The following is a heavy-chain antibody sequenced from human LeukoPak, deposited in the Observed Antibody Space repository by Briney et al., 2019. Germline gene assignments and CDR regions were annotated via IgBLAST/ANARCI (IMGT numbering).Heavy chain of an antibody. CDR1: GFTFSTSW. Sequence: GGSLRLSCAASGFTFSTSWMTWVRQAPGKGLEWVANINQDGSEEKYADSVKGRFTIFRDNARNSVYLQMNRLRVDDTAVYYCAREYSSSWSLDYFDYWGQGTLVTVSS. V-gene: IGHV3-7*01. D-gene: IGHD6-13*01. J-gene: IGHJ4*02. CDR3: AREYSSSWSLDYFDY. CDR2: INQDGSEE.